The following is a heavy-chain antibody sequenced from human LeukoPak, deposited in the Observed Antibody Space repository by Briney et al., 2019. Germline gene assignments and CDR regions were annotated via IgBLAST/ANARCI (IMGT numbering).Heavy chain of an antibody. CDR2: MSGSGSRT. J-gene: IGHJ4*02. V-gene: IGHV3-23*01. CDR3: ARDSRPLHSNYADYFDY. CDR1: GFIFSNYG. Sequence: GGSLRLSCAASGFIFSNYGMSWVRQAPGKGLEWVSAMSGSGSRTDYADSVKGRFTISRDNAKNSLYLQMNSLRAEDTAIYYCARDSRPLHSNYADYFDYWGQGTLVTVSS. D-gene: IGHD4-11*01.